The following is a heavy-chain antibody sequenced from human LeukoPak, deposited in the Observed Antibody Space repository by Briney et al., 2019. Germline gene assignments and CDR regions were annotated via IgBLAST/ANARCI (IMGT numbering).Heavy chain of an antibody. D-gene: IGHD2-2*01. CDR2: IYYSGST. V-gene: IGHV4-39*07. J-gene: IGHJ4*02. CDR1: GGSISSSSYY. Sequence: SETLSLTCTVSGGSISSSSYYWGWIRQPPGKGLEWIGSIYYSGSTYYNPSLKSRVTISVDTSKNQFSLKLSSVTAADAAVYYWGRVGTLPASIGLGGGGFDYWGQGTLVTVSS. CDR3: GRVGTLPASIGLGGGGFDY.